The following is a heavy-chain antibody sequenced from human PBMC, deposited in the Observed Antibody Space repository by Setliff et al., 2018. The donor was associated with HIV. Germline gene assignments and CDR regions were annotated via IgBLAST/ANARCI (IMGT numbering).Heavy chain of an antibody. CDR3: AIGAPWSGFLY. Sequence: SETLSLTCTVSGGSISSHYWRWIRQSPGKGLEWIGYVDDTGSPYYNPSLKSRVTISVDTPRSQFSLKLSSVTAADTAVYYCAIGAPWSGFLYWGQGPLVTAPQ. V-gene: IGHV4-59*11. J-gene: IGHJ4*02. CDR2: VDDTGSP. D-gene: IGHD3-3*01. CDR1: GGSISSHY.